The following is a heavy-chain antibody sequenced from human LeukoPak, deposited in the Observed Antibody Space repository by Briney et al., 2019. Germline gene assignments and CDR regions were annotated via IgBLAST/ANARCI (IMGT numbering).Heavy chain of an antibody. CDR2: IYYSGST. J-gene: IGHJ4*02. V-gene: IGHV4-31*03. D-gene: IGHD3-22*01. Sequence: SQTLSLTCTVSGGSISGGGYYWSWIRQHPGKGLEWIGYIYYSGSTYYNPSLKSRVTISVDTSKNQFSLKLSSVTAADTAVYYCARDYYDSSGYYSGLDYWGQGTLVTVSS. CDR1: GGSISGGGYY. CDR3: ARDYYDSSGYYSGLDY.